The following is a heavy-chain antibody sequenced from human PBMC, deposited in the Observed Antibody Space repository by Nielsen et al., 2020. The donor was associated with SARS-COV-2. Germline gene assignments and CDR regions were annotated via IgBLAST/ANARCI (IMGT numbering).Heavy chain of an antibody. Sequence: ASVKVSCKASGYTFTSYYIHWVRQAPGQGLEWMGGFDPEDGETIYAQKFQGRVTMTEDTSTDTAYMELSSLRSEDTAVYYCATSTPLVRSAWFDPWGQGTLVTVSS. CDR1: GYTFTSYY. CDR3: ATSTPLVRSAWFDP. D-gene: IGHD3-3*01. V-gene: IGHV1-24*01. J-gene: IGHJ5*02. CDR2: FDPEDGET.